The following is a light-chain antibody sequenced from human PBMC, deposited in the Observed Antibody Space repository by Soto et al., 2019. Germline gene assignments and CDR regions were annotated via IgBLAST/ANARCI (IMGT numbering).Light chain of an antibody. CDR3: SSFAGNNNLV. J-gene: IGLJ2*01. CDR2: EVS. CDR1: SSDVGGYNY. Sequence: QSALTQPPSASGSPGQSVTISCTGTSSDVGGYNYVSWYQQHPGKAPKLMISEVSKRPSGVPDRFSGSKSGNTASQTVSGLQAEDEADYYCSSFAGNNNLVFGGGTKLTLL. V-gene: IGLV2-8*01.